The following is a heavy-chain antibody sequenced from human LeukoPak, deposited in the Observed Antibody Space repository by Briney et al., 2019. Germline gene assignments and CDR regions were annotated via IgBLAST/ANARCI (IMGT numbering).Heavy chain of an antibody. J-gene: IGHJ4*02. CDR1: GYTFTCCY. D-gene: IGHD6-6*01. CDR2: INPNSGGT. Sequence: ASVKVSCKASGYTFTCCYMHWVRQAPGQGLEWMGWINPNSGGTNYAQKFQGRVTMTRDTSISTAYMELSRLRSDDTAVYYCARVRVSRSFSIGGYFDYWGQGTLVTVSS. V-gene: IGHV1-2*02. CDR3: ARVRVSRSFSIGGYFDY.